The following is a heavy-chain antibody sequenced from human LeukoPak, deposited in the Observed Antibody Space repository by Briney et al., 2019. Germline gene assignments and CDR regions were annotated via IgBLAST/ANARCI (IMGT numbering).Heavy chain of an antibody. V-gene: IGHV3-21*01. D-gene: IGHD2-15*01. Sequence: GGSLRLSCAASGFTFSSYSMNWVRQAPGKGLEWVSSISSSSSYIYYADSVKGRFTISRDNAKNSLYLQMNSLRAEDTAVYYCAREKSDCSGGSCYSVFDYWGQGTLVTVSS. CDR2: ISSSSSYI. CDR1: GFTFSSYS. J-gene: IGHJ4*02. CDR3: AREKSDCSGGSCYSVFDY.